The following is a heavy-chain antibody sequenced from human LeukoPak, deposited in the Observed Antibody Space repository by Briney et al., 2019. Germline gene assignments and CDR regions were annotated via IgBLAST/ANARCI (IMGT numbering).Heavy chain of an antibody. D-gene: IGHD2-2*01. V-gene: IGHV4-39*01. J-gene: IGHJ5*02. CDR2: VYYSGST. Sequence: PSETLSLTCTVSGGSISSSSYYWGWIRQPPGKGLEWIGIVYYSGSTSYNPSLKSRVTISVDTSKNQFSLRLTSVTAADTAVYYCARYSSSQGWFDPWGQGTLVTVSS. CDR1: GGSISSSSYY. CDR3: ARYSSSQGWFDP.